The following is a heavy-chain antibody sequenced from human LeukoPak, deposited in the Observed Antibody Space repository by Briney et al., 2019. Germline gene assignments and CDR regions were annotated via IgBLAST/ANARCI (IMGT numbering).Heavy chain of an antibody. V-gene: IGHV1-46*01. CDR1: GYTFTSYY. Sequence: ASVKVSCKASGYTFTSYYMHWVRQAPGQGLEWMGIINPSGGGTSYAQKFQGRVTMTRDMSTSTVYMELSSLRSEDTAVYYCARAGYSYGPSLETPADYWGQGTLVTVSS. CDR3: ARAGYSYGPSLETPADY. J-gene: IGHJ4*02. CDR2: INPSGGGT. D-gene: IGHD5-18*01.